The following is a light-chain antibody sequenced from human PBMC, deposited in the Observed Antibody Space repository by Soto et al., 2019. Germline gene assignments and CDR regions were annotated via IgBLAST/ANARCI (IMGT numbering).Light chain of an antibody. J-gene: IGKJ1*01. V-gene: IGKV1-39*01. Sequence: DIQMTQSPSSLSASVGDRVTITCRASQSISSYLNWYQQKPRKAPKLLIYAASNLQSGVPSRFSGIGSGTDFTLTISCLQPEDFATYYCQQSYSTPRTFGQGTKVDIK. CDR3: QQSYSTPRT. CDR2: AAS. CDR1: QSISSY.